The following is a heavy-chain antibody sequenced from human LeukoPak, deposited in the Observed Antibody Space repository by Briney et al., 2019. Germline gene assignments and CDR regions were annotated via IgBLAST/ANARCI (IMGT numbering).Heavy chain of an antibody. V-gene: IGHV3-30*02. CDR3: AKWGTYSSGWLDY. CDR1: GFPFSSYG. Sequence: GGSLRLSCAASGFPFSSYGMHWVRQAPGKGLEWVAFIRYDGSNKYYADSVKGRFTISRDNSKNTLYLQMNSLRAEDTAVYYCAKWGTYSSGWLDYWGQGTLVTVSS. D-gene: IGHD6-19*01. CDR2: IRYDGSNK. J-gene: IGHJ4*02.